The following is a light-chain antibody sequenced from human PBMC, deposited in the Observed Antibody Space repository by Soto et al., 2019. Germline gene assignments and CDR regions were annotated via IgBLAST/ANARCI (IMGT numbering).Light chain of an antibody. V-gene: IGKV1-5*03. Sequence: DIQMTQSASTLSASFGDRVTITCGASQSISSWLAWYQQKPVKAPKLLIYKASSLESGVPSRFSGSGSGTEFTLTISSLQPDDFATYYCQQYNSYSLWTFGQGTKVDIK. J-gene: IGKJ1*01. CDR1: QSISSW. CDR2: KAS. CDR3: QQYNSYSLWT.